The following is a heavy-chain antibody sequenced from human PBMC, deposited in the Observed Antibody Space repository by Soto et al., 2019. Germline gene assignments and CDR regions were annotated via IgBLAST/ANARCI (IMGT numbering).Heavy chain of an antibody. Sequence: ASVKVSCKPSGYTSSGYTTFNYGITWVRQAPGQGLEWMGWISGYNGNTNYAQNFQGRVTVTTDTSTSTVYMELRSLKSDDTAVYYCARVKWQQLAIGTFDYWG. J-gene: IGHJ4*01. CDR3: ARVKWQQLAIGTFDY. CDR1: GYTSSGYTTFNYG. CDR2: ISGYNGNT. D-gene: IGHD6-13*01. V-gene: IGHV1-18*01.